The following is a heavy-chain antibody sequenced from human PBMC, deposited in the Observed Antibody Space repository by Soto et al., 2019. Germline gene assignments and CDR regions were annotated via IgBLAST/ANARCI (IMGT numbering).Heavy chain of an antibody. CDR2: INPNSGGT. Sequence: VKVSCKASGYTFTGYYMHWVRQAPGQGLEWMGWINPNSGGTNYAQKFQGRVTMTRDTSISTAYMELSRLRSDDTAVYYCARQYYYDSSGYRDPDAFDIWGQGTMVTVSS. D-gene: IGHD3-22*01. CDR1: GYTFTGYY. V-gene: IGHV1-2*02. J-gene: IGHJ3*02. CDR3: ARQYYYDSSGYRDPDAFDI.